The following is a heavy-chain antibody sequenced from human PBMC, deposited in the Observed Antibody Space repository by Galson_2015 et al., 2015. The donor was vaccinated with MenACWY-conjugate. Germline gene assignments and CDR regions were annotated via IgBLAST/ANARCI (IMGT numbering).Heavy chain of an antibody. J-gene: IGHJ4*02. CDR1: GYTFITYG. V-gene: IGHV1-18*01. CDR2: ISGYNGNT. CDR3: ARGGRLSGSWDYLDY. Sequence: SGKVSCKASGYTFITYGITWARQAPGQGLEWMGWISGYNGNTHYAQKLQGRVNMTTDSSATTAYMEVRSLRSDDTAVYYCARGGRLSGSWDYLDYWGQGTLVTVSS. D-gene: IGHD3-9*01.